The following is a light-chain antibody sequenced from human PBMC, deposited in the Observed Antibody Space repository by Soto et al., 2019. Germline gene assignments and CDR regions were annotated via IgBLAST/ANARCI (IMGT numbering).Light chain of an antibody. CDR3: QQYNNWPPLT. J-gene: IGKJ4*01. Sequence: EIVMTQSPATLSVSPGESTTLSCRASRIVSSNLAWYQQKPGQAPRLLIYGASTRATGIPARFSGSGSGTEFTLTISSLQSEDFAVYYCQQYNNWPPLTFGGGTKVEIK. CDR2: GAS. V-gene: IGKV3-15*01. CDR1: RIVSSN.